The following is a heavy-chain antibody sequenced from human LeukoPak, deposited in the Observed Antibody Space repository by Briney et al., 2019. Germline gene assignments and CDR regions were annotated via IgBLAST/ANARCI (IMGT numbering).Heavy chain of an antibody. J-gene: IGHJ4*02. Sequence: GGSLRLSCAASGITFCSYAMNWVRQAPGKGLEWVPTISGSDGSTYYADSVKGRFTISRDNSKNTLYLQMNSLRAEDTAVYYCAKGSDSGYDSAYYFDYWGQGTLVTVSS. V-gene: IGHV3-23*01. CDR1: GITFCSYA. D-gene: IGHD5-12*01. CDR3: AKGSDSGYDSAYYFDY. CDR2: ISGSDGST.